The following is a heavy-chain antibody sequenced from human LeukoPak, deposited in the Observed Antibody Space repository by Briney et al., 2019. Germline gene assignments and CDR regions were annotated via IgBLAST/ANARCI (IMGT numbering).Heavy chain of an antibody. D-gene: IGHD6-13*01. CDR3: ARERSYSSSWYFPYYYGMDV. V-gene: IGHV1-2*02. Sequence: ASVKVSCKASGGTFSSYAISWVRQAPGQGLEWMGWINPNSGGTNYAQKFQGRVTMTRDTSISTAYMELSRLRSDDTAVYYCARERSYSSSWYFPYYYGMDVWGQGTTVTVSS. CDR1: GGTFSSYA. CDR2: INPNSGGT. J-gene: IGHJ6*02.